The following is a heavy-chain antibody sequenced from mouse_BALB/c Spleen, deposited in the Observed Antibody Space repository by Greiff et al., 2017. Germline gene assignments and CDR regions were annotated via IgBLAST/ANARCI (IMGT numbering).Heavy chain of an antibody. D-gene: IGHD2-14*01. V-gene: IGHV5-9-4*01. CDR1: GFTFSSYA. Sequence: EVMLVESGGGLVKPGGSLKLSCAASGFTFSSYAMSWVRQSPEKRLEWVAEISSGGSYTYYPDTVTGRFTISRDNAKNTLYLEMSSLRSEDTAMYYCARRGTGFAYWGQGTLVTVSA. J-gene: IGHJ3*01. CDR3: ARRGTGFAY. CDR2: ISSGGSYT.